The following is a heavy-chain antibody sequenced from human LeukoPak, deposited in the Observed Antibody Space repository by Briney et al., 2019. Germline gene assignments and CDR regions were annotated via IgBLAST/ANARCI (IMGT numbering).Heavy chain of an antibody. V-gene: IGHV4-59*01. CDR1: GGSITSYY. D-gene: IGHD3-22*01. J-gene: IGHJ5*02. CDR2: IYYSGST. Sequence: SETLSLTCTVSGGSITSYYWSWIRQPPGKGLEWIGYIYYSGSTNYNPSLKSRVTISVDTSKNQFSLKLSSVTAADTAVYYCAREGYYDSIRFDPWGQGTLVTVSS. CDR3: AREGYYDSIRFDP.